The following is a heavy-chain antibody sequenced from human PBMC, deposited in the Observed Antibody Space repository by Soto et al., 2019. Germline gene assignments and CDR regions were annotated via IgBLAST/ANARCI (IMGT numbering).Heavy chain of an antibody. CDR3: AKGGAGGGTGGDH. D-gene: IGHD3-10*01. CDR2: ISGSADNT. J-gene: IGHJ4*02. Sequence: EVQLLESGGGLVQPGGSLRLSCAASGFTVRNDGMSWVRQAPGKGLEWVSGISGSADNTYYADSVKGRFTISRDNSKNRLYRQMNGRRAGDTAVYFCAKGGAGGGTGGDHWGQGTLVTVSS. CDR1: GFTVRNDG. V-gene: IGHV3-23*01.